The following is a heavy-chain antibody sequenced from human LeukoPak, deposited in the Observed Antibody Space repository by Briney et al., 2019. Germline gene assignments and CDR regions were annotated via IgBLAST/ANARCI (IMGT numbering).Heavy chain of an antibody. V-gene: IGHV3-30*03. CDR2: MSYDGIYK. CDR1: GFMFSKYD. Sequence: GGSLRLSCASSGFMFSKYDMHWVRQAPGKGLEWVAFMSYDGIYKDYADSVKGRFTISRDNSNRTLYLQMSSLRVEDTAVYYCARERIAAAVGFDYWGQGTLVTVSS. J-gene: IGHJ4*02. CDR3: ARERIAAAVGFDY. D-gene: IGHD6-13*01.